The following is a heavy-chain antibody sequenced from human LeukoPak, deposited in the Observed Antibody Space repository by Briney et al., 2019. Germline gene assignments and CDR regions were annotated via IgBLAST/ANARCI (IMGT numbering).Heavy chain of an antibody. CDR1: GYTFTGYC. V-gene: IGHV1-2*02. CDR3: ARDPSRVLRFLEWLSHYFDY. J-gene: IGHJ4*02. CDR2: INPNSGGT. Sequence: ASVKVSCKASGYTFTGYCMHWVLQAPGQGLEWMGWINPNSGGTNYAQKFQGRVTMTRDTSISTAYMELSRLRSDDTAVYYCARDPSRVLRFLEWLSHYFDYWGQGTLVTVSS. D-gene: IGHD3-3*01.